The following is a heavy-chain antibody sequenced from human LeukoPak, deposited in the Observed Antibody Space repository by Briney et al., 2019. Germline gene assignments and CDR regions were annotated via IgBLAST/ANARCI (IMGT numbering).Heavy chain of an antibody. V-gene: IGHV4-59*01. CDR3: ARWGWVFGVVDV. Sequence: SETLSLTCTVSGDSITRYYWSWIRQPPGKGLDWIGYISDTGNTNYNPSLKSRVTISVDTSNNQFSLDLNSVTAADTAVYFCARWGWVFGVVDVWGQGTTVTVSS. D-gene: IGHD3-3*01. J-gene: IGHJ6*02. CDR1: GDSITRYY. CDR2: ISDTGNT.